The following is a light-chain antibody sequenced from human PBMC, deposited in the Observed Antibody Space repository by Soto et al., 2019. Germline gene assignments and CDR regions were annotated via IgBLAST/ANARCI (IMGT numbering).Light chain of an antibody. CDR3: QQFNSYPIT. CDR2: EAS. CDR1: QTISSW. V-gene: IGKV1-5*01. Sequence: DIQMAQSPSTLSGSVGDRVTITCRASQTISSWAAWYQQTPRKAPKLLIYEASSSESAVPSRFSGSGSGTEFTLTISGLQPDDFATYYCQQFNSYPITFGQGTRLEIK. J-gene: IGKJ5*01.